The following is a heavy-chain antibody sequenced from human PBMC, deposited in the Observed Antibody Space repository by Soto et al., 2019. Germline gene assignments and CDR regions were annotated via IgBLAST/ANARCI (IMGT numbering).Heavy chain of an antibody. D-gene: IGHD3-3*01. J-gene: IGHJ4*02. V-gene: IGHV1-8*01. CDR2: MNPNSGNT. CDR3: ARERSGGSDY. CDR1: GYTFTSYD. Sequence: QVQLVQSWAEVTKPGASVKVSCKASGYTFTSYDINWVRQATGQGLEWMGWMNPNSGNTGYAQKFQGRVTMIRNASISTAYMELGSLRSEDSAVYSCARERSGGSDYWGMGTLVTVSS.